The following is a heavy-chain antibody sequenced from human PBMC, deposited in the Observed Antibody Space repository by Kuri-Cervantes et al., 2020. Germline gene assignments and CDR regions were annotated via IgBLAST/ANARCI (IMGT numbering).Heavy chain of an antibody. CDR2: ISIYNGHT. CDR3: AKVAQAYFDY. Sequence: ASLKVSCKASGYAFINHGITWVRQAPGQGLEWMGWISIYNGHTNYAQKFQDRVTMTTDTSTSTAYMELTSLTSDDTAVYYCAKVAQAYFDYWGQGTLVTVSS. V-gene: IGHV1-18*01. CDR1: GYAFINHG. J-gene: IGHJ4*02.